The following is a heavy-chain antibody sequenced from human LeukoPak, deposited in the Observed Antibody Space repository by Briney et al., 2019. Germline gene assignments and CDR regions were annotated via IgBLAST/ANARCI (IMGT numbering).Heavy chain of an antibody. Sequence: AGGSLRLSCAASGFTFSSYAMSWVRQAPGKGLEWVSAISGSGGSTYYADSVKGRFTISRDNSKNTLYLQMNSLRAEDTAVYYCAKDPIRGRYFDWSPPRYYYYMDVWGKGTTVTISS. CDR2: ISGSGGST. J-gene: IGHJ6*03. D-gene: IGHD3-9*01. CDR1: GFTFSSYA. V-gene: IGHV3-23*01. CDR3: AKDPIRGRYFDWSPPRYYYYMDV.